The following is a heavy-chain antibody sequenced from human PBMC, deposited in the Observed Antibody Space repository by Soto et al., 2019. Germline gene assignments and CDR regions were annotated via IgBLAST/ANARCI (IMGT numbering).Heavy chain of an antibody. CDR3: ARDFGGP. Sequence: GGSLRLSCTASGFTFSSYWMNWVRQAPGKGLEWVGNIKEDGSEKFYVDSVKGRFTISRDNAKNSLYLDMNSLRVEDTAIYFCARDFGGPWGQGTLVTVSS. D-gene: IGHD1-26*01. J-gene: IGHJ5*02. CDR2: IKEDGSEK. CDR1: GFTFSSYW. V-gene: IGHV3-7*05.